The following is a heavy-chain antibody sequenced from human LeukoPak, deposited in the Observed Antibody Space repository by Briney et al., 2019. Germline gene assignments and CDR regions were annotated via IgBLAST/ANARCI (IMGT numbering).Heavy chain of an antibody. CDR2: IYTSGST. CDR3: ARSWSYGSGSKYYFDY. Sequence: SETLSLTCTVSGGSISSGSYYWSWIRQPAGKGLEWIGRIYTSGSTNYNPSLKSRVTISVDTSKNQFSLKLSSVTAADTAVYYCARSWSYGSGSKYYFDYWGQGTLVTASS. V-gene: IGHV4-61*02. D-gene: IGHD3-10*01. J-gene: IGHJ4*02. CDR1: GGSISSGSYY.